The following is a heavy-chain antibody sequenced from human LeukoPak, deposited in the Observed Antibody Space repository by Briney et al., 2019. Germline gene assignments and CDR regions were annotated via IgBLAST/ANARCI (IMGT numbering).Heavy chain of an antibody. J-gene: IGHJ5*02. V-gene: IGHV3-30*18. CDR3: AKDWDCSSTGCYPPPLWFDP. D-gene: IGHD2-2*01. CDR1: GLTFSSYG. CDR2: ISYDGSNK. Sequence: GGSLRLSCAASGLTFSSYGMHWVRQAPGKGLEWVAVISYDGSNKYYADSVKGRFTISRDNSKNTLYLQMNSLRAEDTAVYYCAKDWDCSSTGCYPPPLWFDPWGQGTLVTVSS.